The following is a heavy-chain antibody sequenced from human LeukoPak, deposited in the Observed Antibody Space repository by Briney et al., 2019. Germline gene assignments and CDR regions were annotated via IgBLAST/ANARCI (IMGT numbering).Heavy chain of an antibody. CDR1: GFTFSNYA. CDR3: AKGHSDYGTGFDL. V-gene: IGHV3-23*01. J-gene: IGHJ4*02. Sequence: GGSLRLSCAASGFTFSNYAMTWVRQAPGKGLESVSVISGTGAFTYYADSVKGRFTISRDNSKNTLYLQMNSLRAEDTTIYYCAKGHSDYGTGFDLWGRGTLVTVSS. CDR2: ISGTGAFT. D-gene: IGHD4-17*01.